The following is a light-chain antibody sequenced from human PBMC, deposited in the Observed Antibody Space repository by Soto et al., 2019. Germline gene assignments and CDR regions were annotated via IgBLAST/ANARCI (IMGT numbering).Light chain of an antibody. V-gene: IGLV2-8*01. CDR2: EVT. J-gene: IGLJ1*01. CDR1: STDIGIFNY. CDR3: SSYAGSNTYV. Sequence: QSVLTQPPSASGSPGQSVTISCTGTSTDIGIFNYVSWYQHHSGKAPKLIIYEVTKRPSGVPDRFSGSKSGNTASLTVSGLQAEDEADYYCSSYAGSNTYVFGIGTKVTVL.